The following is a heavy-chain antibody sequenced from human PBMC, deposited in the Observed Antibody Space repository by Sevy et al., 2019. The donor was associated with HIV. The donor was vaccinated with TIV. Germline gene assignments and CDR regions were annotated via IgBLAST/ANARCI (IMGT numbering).Heavy chain of an antibody. J-gene: IGHJ6*02. CDR3: AKAVADSNYYYGLDV. Sequence: GGSLRLSCAASGFTFSTYSMHWVRQAPGKGLEWVALIWFDGSNKYNADSVKGRFTISRDNSKNTLYLQMNSLRAEDTAVYYCAKAVADSNYYYGLDVWGQGTTVTVSS. CDR2: IWFDGSNK. V-gene: IGHV3-33*06. D-gene: IGHD6-19*01. CDR1: GFTFSTYS.